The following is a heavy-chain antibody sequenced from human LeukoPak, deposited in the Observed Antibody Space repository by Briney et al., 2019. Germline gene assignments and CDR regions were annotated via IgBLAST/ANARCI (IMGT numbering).Heavy chain of an antibody. V-gene: IGHV3-20*01. CDR1: GFTLDDYG. D-gene: IGHD3-16*01. Sequence: GGSLRLSCAASGFTLDDYGMSWVRQAPGKGLEWVSGINWNGGSTGYADSVKGRFTISRDNAKNSLYLQMNSLRAEDTALYHRARPKGAENYFDYWGQGTLVTVSS. CDR2: INWNGGST. J-gene: IGHJ4*02. CDR3: ARPKGAENYFDY.